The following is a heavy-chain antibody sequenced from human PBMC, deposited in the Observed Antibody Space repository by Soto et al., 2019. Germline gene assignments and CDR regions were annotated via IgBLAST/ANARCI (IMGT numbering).Heavy chain of an antibody. CDR2: ISYDGSNK. CDR1: GFTFSSYG. J-gene: IGHJ6*02. CDR3: AKRDRMDV. Sequence: PGESLKISCAASGFTFSSYGMHWVRQAPGKGLEWVAVISYDGSNKYYADSVKGRFTISRDNSKNTLYLQMNSLRAEDTAVYYCAKRDRMDVWGQGTTVTVSS. V-gene: IGHV3-30*18.